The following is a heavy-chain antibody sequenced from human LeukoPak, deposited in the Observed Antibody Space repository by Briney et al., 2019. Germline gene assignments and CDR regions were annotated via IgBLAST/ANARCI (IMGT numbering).Heavy chain of an antibody. Sequence: GRSLRLSCAASGFTFDNFAMHWVRQAPGKGLEWVSGITWNSRVKTYTPSVRGRFTISRDNAKNTVYLQMNSLRTEDTAVYYCARGLPNYYGMDVWGQGTTVTVSS. CDR2: ITWNSRVK. J-gene: IGHJ6*02. CDR1: GFTFDNFA. CDR3: ARGLPNYYGMDV. V-gene: IGHV3-9*01.